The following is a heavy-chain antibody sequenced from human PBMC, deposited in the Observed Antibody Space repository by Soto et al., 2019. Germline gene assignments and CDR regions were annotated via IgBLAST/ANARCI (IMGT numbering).Heavy chain of an antibody. V-gene: IGHV3-30-3*01. D-gene: IGHD3-10*01. Sequence: LRLSCAASGVTFSSYAMHWVRQAPGKGLEWVAVISYDGSNKYYADSVKGRFTISRDNSKNTLYLQMNSLRAEDTAVYYCARVELLSLGDWGPGTMVTVSS. CDR2: ISYDGSNK. CDR1: GVTFSSYA. CDR3: ARVELLSLGD. J-gene: IGHJ3*01.